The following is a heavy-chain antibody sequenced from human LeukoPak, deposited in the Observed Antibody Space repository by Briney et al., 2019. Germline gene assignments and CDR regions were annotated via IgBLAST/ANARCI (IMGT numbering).Heavy chain of an antibody. D-gene: IGHD6-13*01. CDR2: IYYSGST. Sequence: SETLSLTCTVSGGSISSSSYCWGWIRQPPGKGLEWIGSIYYSGSTYYNPSLKSRVTISVDTSKNQFSLKLSSVTAADTAVYYCARDGAAAAGSYFDYWGQGTLVTVSS. CDR3: ARDGAAAAGSYFDY. CDR1: GGSISSSSYC. J-gene: IGHJ4*02. V-gene: IGHV4-39*02.